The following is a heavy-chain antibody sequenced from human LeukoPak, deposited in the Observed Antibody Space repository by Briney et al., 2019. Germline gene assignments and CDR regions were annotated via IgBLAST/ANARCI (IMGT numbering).Heavy chain of an antibody. Sequence: GGSLRLSCAASGFTFSSYGMHWVRQAPGKGLEWVAVISYDGSNKYYADSVKGRFTISRDNSKNTLYLQMNSLRAEDTAVYYCAKDKGPMVRGVRYYFDYWGQGTLVTVSS. CDR2: ISYDGSNK. V-gene: IGHV3-30*18. D-gene: IGHD3-10*01. CDR1: GFTFSSYG. CDR3: AKDKGPMVRGVRYYFDY. J-gene: IGHJ4*02.